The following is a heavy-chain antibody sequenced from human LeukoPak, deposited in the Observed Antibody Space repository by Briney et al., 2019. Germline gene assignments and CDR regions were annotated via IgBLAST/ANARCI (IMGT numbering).Heavy chain of an antibody. V-gene: IGHV1-18*01. J-gene: IGHJ6*03. CDR2: ISAYNGNT. CDR3: AKGYGWEASYYYYMDV. Sequence: ASVKVSCKASGYTFASYGISWVRQAPGQGLEWMGWISAYNGNTNYAQKLQGRVTMTTDTSTSTAYMELRSLRAEDTAVYYCAKGYGWEASYYYYMDVWGKGTTVTISS. D-gene: IGHD1-26*01. CDR1: GYTFASYG.